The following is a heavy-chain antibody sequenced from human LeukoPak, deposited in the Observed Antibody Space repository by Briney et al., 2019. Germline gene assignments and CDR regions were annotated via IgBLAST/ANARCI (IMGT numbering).Heavy chain of an antibody. CDR2: IIPILGIA. CDR1: GGTFSSYA. CDR3: ARAMSMVRGVIAY. Sequence: ASVKVSCKASGGTFSSYAISWVRQAPGQGLEWMGRIIPILGIANYAQKFQGRVTITADKSTSTACMELSSLRSEDTAVYYYARAMSMVRGVIAYWGQGTLVTVSS. D-gene: IGHD3-10*01. V-gene: IGHV1-69*04. J-gene: IGHJ4*02.